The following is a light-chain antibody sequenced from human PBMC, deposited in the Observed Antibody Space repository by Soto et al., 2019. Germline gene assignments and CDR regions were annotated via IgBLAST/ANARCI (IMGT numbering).Light chain of an antibody. V-gene: IGKV3-20*01. CDR1: QSVSENY. CDR2: AAS. CDR3: QHYGSSPWT. J-gene: IGKJ1*01. Sequence: EILLTQSPGTLSLSPGERATLSCRDSQSVSENYLAWYQQKPGQAPRLLVSAASSRATGIPDRFSGSGSGTDFTLTISRLEPEDFAVYYCQHYGSSPWTFGQGTKVEIK.